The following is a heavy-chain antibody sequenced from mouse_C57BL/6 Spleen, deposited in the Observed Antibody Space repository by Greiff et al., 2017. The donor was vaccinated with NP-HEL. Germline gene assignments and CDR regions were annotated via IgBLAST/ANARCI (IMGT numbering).Heavy chain of an antibody. CDR2: IDPSDSCT. J-gene: IGHJ2*01. CDR3: PSYYYGSSQYYFDY. CDR1: GYTFTSYW. V-gene: IGHV1-59*01. Sequence: VQLQQPGAELVRPGTSVKLSCKASGYTFTSYWMHWVKQRPGQGLEWIGMIDPSDSCTNYNQKFKGKATLTVDTSSSTAYMQLSSLTSEDSAVYYGPSYYYGSSQYYFDYWGQGTTLTVSS. D-gene: IGHD1-1*01.